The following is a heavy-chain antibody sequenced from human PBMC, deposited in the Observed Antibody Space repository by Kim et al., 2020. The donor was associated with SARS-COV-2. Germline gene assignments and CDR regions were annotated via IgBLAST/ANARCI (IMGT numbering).Heavy chain of an antibody. Sequence: ASVKVSCKASGYTFTSYAMHWVRQAPGQRLEWMGWINAGNDNTKYSQKFQGRVTITRDTSASTAYMELSSLRSEDTAVYYCARHRLDTISAAGPIDYWGQGTLVTVSS. CDR3: ARHRLDTISAAGPIDY. CDR1: GYTFTSYA. V-gene: IGHV1-3*01. CDR2: INAGNDNT. D-gene: IGHD6-13*01. J-gene: IGHJ4*02.